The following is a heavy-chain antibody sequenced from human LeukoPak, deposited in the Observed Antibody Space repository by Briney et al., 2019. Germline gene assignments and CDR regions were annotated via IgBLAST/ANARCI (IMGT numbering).Heavy chain of an antibody. CDR3: ARVKYTYGRIDY. Sequence: SETLSLTCTVSGGSISSGGYYWSWIRQPPGKGLEWIGYIYHSGSTNYDPSLESRVTMSVDKSKNQFSLKLNSVTAADTAVYYCARVKYTYGRIDYWGQGTLVTVSS. J-gene: IGHJ4*02. D-gene: IGHD5-18*01. CDR2: IYHSGST. CDR1: GGSISSGGYY. V-gene: IGHV4-30-2*01.